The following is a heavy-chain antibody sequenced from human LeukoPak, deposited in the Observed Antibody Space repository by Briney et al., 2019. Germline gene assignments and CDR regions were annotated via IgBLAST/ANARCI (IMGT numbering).Heavy chain of an antibody. D-gene: IGHD2-2*01. J-gene: IGHJ4*02. Sequence: GASVKVSCKASGYTFTNYDINWVRQATGQGLEWMGWMNPNSGNTGYAQKFQGRVTMTRNTSISTAYMELSSLRSEDTAMYYCARGPGCTSNGCPYYFDYWGQGTLVTVSS. CDR2: MNPNSGNT. V-gene: IGHV1-8*01. CDR3: ARGPGCTSNGCPYYFDY. CDR1: GYTFTNYD.